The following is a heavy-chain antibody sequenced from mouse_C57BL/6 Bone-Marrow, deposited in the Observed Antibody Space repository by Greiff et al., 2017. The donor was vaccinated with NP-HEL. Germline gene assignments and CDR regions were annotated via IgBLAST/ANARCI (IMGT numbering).Heavy chain of an antibody. Sequence: QVQLQQSGAELARPGASVKLSCKASGYTFTSYGISWVKQRTGQGLEWIGEIYPRSGNTYYNEKFKGKDTLTADKSSSTAYMGLRSLTSEDSAVYFCARDVTTVVRRWCAYWGQGTLVTVSA. V-gene: IGHV1-81*01. J-gene: IGHJ3*01. CDR2: IYPRSGNT. D-gene: IGHD1-1*01. CDR1: GYTFTSYG. CDR3: ARDVTTVVRRWCAY.